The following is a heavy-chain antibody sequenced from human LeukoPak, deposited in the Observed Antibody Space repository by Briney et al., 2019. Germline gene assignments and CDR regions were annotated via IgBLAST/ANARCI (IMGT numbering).Heavy chain of an antibody. Sequence: SETLSLTCTVSGGSISSSSYYWGWIRQPPGKGLEWIGSIYYSGSTYYNPSLKSRVTISVDTSKNQFSLKLSSVTAADTAVYYCARDGRDIVSKGDAFDIWGQGTMVTVSS. CDR3: ARDGRDIVSKGDAFDI. V-gene: IGHV4-39*02. J-gene: IGHJ3*02. CDR1: GGSISSSSYY. CDR2: IYYSGST. D-gene: IGHD2-15*01.